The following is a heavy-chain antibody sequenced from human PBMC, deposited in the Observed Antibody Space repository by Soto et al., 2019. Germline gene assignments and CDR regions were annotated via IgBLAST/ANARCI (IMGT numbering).Heavy chain of an antibody. Sequence: ASLKVSCKASGYSFTGYHVHWVRQAPGQGLEWMGWINPNSGGTNYAQKFQGWVTMTRDTSISTAYMELSRLRSDDTAVYYCASDGHGDYVHYYYYMDVWCKGTTVTV. CDR2: INPNSGGT. D-gene: IGHD4-17*01. V-gene: IGHV1-2*04. CDR3: ASDGHGDYVHYYYYMDV. J-gene: IGHJ6*03. CDR1: GYSFTGYH.